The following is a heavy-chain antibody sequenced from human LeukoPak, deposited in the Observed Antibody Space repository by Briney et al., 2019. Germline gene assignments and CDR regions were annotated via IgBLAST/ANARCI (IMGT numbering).Heavy chain of an antibody. D-gene: IGHD5-24*01. V-gene: IGHV3-23*01. CDR1: GFTFSDYA. J-gene: IGHJ4*02. Sequence: GGSLRLSCAASGFTFSDYAMSWVRQAPWKGLEWVSGISASCGSTFYADSVKGRFTISRDNSKNMLYLQMNNVRAEDTALYYCAKDMWGDGYKFDSWGQGTPVTVSS. CDR2: ISASCGST. CDR3: AKDMWGDGYKFDS.